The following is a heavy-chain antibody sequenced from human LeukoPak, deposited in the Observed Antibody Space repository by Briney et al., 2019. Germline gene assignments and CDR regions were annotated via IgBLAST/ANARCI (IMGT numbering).Heavy chain of an antibody. J-gene: IGHJ4*02. CDR3: ANVLGYCSSTSCYTY. V-gene: IGHV3-23*01. CDR2: ISGSGGST. CDR1: GFTFSSYA. D-gene: IGHD2-2*02. Sequence: SGGSLRLSCAASGFTFSSYAMSWVRQAPGKGLEWVSAISGSGGSTYYADSVKGRFTISRDNSKNTLYLQMSSLRAEDTAVYYCANVLGYCSSTSCYTYWGQGTLVTVSS.